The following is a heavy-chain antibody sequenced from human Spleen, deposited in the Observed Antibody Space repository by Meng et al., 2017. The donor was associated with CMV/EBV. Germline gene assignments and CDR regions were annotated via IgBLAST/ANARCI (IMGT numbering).Heavy chain of an antibody. CDR3: ARGTNKWNYVSP. Sequence: SCKASGYNFTSYGISWVRQAPGQGLEWMGWSSGYNGNTNYALRLQGRVTMTTDTSTSTGYMELRSLRSDDTAVYYCARGTNKWNYVSPWGQGTLVTVSS. J-gene: IGHJ5*02. CDR1: GYNFTSYG. D-gene: IGHD1-7*01. V-gene: IGHV1-18*01. CDR2: SSGYNGNT.